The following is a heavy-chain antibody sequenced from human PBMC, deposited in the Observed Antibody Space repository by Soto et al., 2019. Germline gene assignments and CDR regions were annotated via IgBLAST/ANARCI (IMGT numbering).Heavy chain of an antibody. CDR2: VLQSGDGT. V-gene: IGHV3-23*01. CDR1: GFTFNNYA. CDR3: VRDYYHISGSHYDIPLDS. J-gene: IGHJ4*02. D-gene: IGHD3-10*01. Sequence: ESVGGLVQPGGSLRLSCAASGFTFNNYAMTWVRQAPGKGPEWVSTVLQSGDGTFYADSVRGRFIISRDNSKDTLYLQMNSLRAEDTAVYQCVRDYYHISGSHYDIPLDSWGQGTLVTVSS.